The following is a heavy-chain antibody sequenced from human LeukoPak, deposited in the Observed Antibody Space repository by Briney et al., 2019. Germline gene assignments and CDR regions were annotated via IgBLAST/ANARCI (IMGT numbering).Heavy chain of an antibody. CDR2: IVPIFGTT. CDR3: ARGWIAAQYNFYYMDV. D-gene: IGHD6-13*01. Sequence: SVKVSCKASGYTFTSYGISWVRQAPGQGLEWMGGIVPIFGTTIYALKFQDRVTITTDESTSTAYMQLSSLRSEDTAVYYCARGWIAAQYNFYYMDVWGKGTTVTVSS. J-gene: IGHJ6*03. V-gene: IGHV1-69*05. CDR1: GYTFTSYG.